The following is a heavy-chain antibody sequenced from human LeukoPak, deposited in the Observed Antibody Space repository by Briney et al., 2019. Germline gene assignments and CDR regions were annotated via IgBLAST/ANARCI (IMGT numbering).Heavy chain of an antibody. CDR1: GGSISSYY. J-gene: IGHJ4*02. D-gene: IGHD6-13*01. V-gene: IGHV4-59*01. CDR2: IYYSGST. Sequence: SETLSLTCTVSGGSISSYYWSWIRQPPGKGLEWIGYIYYSGSTNYNPSLKSRVTISVDTSKNQFSLKLSSVTAADTAVYYCAKVTTGYSSSWSDYWGQGTLVTVSS. CDR3: AKVTTGYSSSWSDY.